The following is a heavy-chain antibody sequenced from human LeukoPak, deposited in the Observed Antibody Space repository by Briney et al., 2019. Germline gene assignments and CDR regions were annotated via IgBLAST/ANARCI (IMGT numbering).Heavy chain of an antibody. Sequence: PGGSLRLSYAASGFTFSSYWMSWVRQAPGKGLEWVANIKQDGSEKYYVDSVKGRFTISRDNAKNSLYLQMNSLRAEDTAVYYCARDRGSSCWYEFDYWGQGTLVTVSS. CDR3: ARDRGSSCWYEFDY. J-gene: IGHJ4*02. V-gene: IGHV3-7*01. CDR1: GFTFSSYW. CDR2: IKQDGSEK. D-gene: IGHD6-19*01.